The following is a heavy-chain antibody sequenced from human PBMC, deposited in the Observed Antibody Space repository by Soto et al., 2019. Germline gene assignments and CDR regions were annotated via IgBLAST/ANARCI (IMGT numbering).Heavy chain of an antibody. CDR2: TWHDESNK. D-gene: IGHD7-27*01. V-gene: IGHV3-33*01. Sequence: QVQLVESGGGVVQPGSSLRISCAASGFTFSSFGMHWVRQAPGKGLEWVAVTWHDESNKYYADSVKGRFTISRDNFRNTLYLQMNSLRAEDTAVYYCATDGPNWGKDFDRWGQGTLVIVSS. CDR3: ATDGPNWGKDFDR. CDR1: GFTFSSFG. J-gene: IGHJ4*02.